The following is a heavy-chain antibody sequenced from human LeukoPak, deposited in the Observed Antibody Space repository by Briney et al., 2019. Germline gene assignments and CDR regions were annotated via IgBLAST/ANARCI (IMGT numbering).Heavy chain of an antibody. D-gene: IGHD3-22*01. V-gene: IGHV4-39*01. CDR2: IYYSGST. CDR3: ARHYYDSSGYYYLSPGPTLTNYYFDY. Sequence: PSETLSLTCTVSGGSISSSSYYWGWIRQPPGKGLEWIGSIYYSGSTYYNPSHKSRVTISVDTSKNQFSLKLSSVTAADTAVYYCARHYYDSSGYYYLSPGPTLTNYYFDYWGQGTLVTVSS. J-gene: IGHJ4*02. CDR1: GGSISSSSYY.